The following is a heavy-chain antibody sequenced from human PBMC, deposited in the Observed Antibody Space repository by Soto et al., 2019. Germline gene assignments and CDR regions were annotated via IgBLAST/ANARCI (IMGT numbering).Heavy chain of an antibody. CDR3: APLAGSGSYYNFDY. CDR1: GFTFSSYG. D-gene: IGHD3-10*01. Sequence: GSLRLSCAASGFTFSSYGMHWVRQAPGKGLEWVAVISYDGSNKYYADSVKGRFTISRDNSKNTLYLQMNSLRAEDTAVYYCAPLAGSGSYYNFDYWGQGTLVTVSS. CDR2: ISYDGSNK. J-gene: IGHJ4*02. V-gene: IGHV3-30*03.